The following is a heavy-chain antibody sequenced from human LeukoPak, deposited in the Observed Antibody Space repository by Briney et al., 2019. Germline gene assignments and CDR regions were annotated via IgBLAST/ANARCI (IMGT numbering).Heavy chain of an antibody. Sequence: PGGSLRLSCAVSGFTFSSYSMNWVRQAPGKGLEWVSSISSSSSYIYYADSVKGRFTISRDNAKNSLYLQMNSLRAEDTAVYYCAREGRGITGTTLRSWVDYWGQGTPVTVSS. J-gene: IGHJ4*02. CDR2: ISSSSSYI. CDR3: AREGRGITGTTLRSWVDY. D-gene: IGHD1-20*01. V-gene: IGHV3-21*01. CDR1: GFTFSSYS.